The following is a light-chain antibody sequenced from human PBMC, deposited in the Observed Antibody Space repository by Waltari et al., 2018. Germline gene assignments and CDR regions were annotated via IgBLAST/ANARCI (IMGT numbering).Light chain of an antibody. CDR3: QQRSNWPRT. CDR2: DAS. Sequence: EIVLTQSPATLSLSPGERAPLSCRASQSVSSHLAWYQHKPGQAPRLLIYDASNRATGIPTRFSGSGSGTDFTLTISSLEPEDFAVYYCQQRSNWPRTFGQGTKVEMK. CDR1: QSVSSH. J-gene: IGKJ1*01. V-gene: IGKV3-11*01.